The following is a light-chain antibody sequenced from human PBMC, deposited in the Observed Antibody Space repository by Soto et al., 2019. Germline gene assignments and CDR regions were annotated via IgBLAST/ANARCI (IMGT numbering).Light chain of an antibody. CDR3: QQYGSSPAT. Sequence: EIVLTPSPGTLSLSPVERATLSCRASQSVSSSYLAWYQQKPGQAPRLLIYGASSRATGIPDRFSGSGSGTDFTLTISRLEPEDFAVYYCQQYGSSPATFGGGTKVDIK. CDR1: QSVSSSY. CDR2: GAS. V-gene: IGKV3-20*01. J-gene: IGKJ4*01.